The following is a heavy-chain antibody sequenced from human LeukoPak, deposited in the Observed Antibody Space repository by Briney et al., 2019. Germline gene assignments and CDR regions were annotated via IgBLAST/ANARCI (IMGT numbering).Heavy chain of an antibody. CDR2: ISASGVMT. J-gene: IGHJ4*02. Sequence: GGSLRLSCAASGFTFTNYAMTWVRQAPGKGLEWVSSISASGVMTYYADSVKGRFTVSRDNAKNSLYLQMNSLRAEDTAVYYCARDRMDYEADYWGQGTLVTVSS. D-gene: IGHD4-17*01. CDR1: GFTFTNYA. CDR3: ARDRMDYEADY. V-gene: IGHV3-23*01.